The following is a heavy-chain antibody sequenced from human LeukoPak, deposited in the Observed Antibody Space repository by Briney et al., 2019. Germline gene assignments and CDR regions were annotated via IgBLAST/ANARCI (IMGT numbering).Heavy chain of an antibody. J-gene: IGHJ6*02. CDR2: IIPILGIA. V-gene: IGHV1-69*04. D-gene: IGHD3-10*01. Sequence: SVKVSCKASGGTFSSYAISWVRQAPGQGLEWMGRIIPILGIANYAQKFQDRVTITADKSTSTAYMELSSLRSEDTAVYYCARGNSPITMVRGVYYYYYGMDVWGQGTTVTVSS. CDR3: ARGNSPITMVRGVYYYYYGMDV. CDR1: GGTFSSYA.